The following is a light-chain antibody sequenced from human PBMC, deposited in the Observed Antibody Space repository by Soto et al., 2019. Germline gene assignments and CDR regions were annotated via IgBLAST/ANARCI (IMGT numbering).Light chain of an antibody. Sequence: DIQMTQSPSTLSASVGDRVTITCRASQSISSWLAWYQQKPGKAPKLLIYKASSLESGDPSRFSGSGSGTEFTLTISSLQPDDFATYYCQQYNSYWTFGQGTKGEIK. J-gene: IGKJ1*01. CDR2: KAS. V-gene: IGKV1-5*03. CDR3: QQYNSYWT. CDR1: QSISSW.